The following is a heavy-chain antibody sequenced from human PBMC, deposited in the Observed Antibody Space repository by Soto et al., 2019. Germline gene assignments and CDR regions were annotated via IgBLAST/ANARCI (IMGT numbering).Heavy chain of an antibody. V-gene: IGHV3-9*01. CDR2: ISWNGRSI. Sequence: EAQLVESGGGLVQPGRSLRLSCAASGFTFDDYAMHWVRRAPGKGLEWVSVISWNGRSIGYADSVRGRFAISRDNAKNSLYLQMNSLRAEDTAVYFCARGDETVVLPGLFDFWGQGTLVSVSS. D-gene: IGHD2-2*01. CDR1: GFTFDDYA. CDR3: ARGDETVVLPGLFDF. J-gene: IGHJ4*02.